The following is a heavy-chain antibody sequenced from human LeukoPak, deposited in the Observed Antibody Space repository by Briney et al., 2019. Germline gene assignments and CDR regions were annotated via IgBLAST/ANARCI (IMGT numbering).Heavy chain of an antibody. V-gene: IGHV3-30-3*01. J-gene: IGHJ3*02. CDR3: ARAGMDYYDSSGYRGAFDI. D-gene: IGHD3-22*01. Sequence: PGGSLRLSCAASGFTFSSYAMHWVRQAPGKGLEWVAVISYDGSNKYYADSVKGRFTISRDNSKNTLYLQMNSLRAEDTAVYYCARAGMDYYDSSGYRGAFDIWGQGTMVTVSS. CDR2: ISYDGSNK. CDR1: GFTFSSYA.